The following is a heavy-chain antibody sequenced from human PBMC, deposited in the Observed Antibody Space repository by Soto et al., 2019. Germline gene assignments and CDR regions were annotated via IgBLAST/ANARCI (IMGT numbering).Heavy chain of an antibody. D-gene: IGHD2-21*01. Sequence: PGGSLRLSCAASGFTFSSYGMHWVRQAPGKGLEWVAVISYDGSNKYYADSVKGRFTISRDNPKNTLYLRMDSLRAEDTAVYYCSNDGSHSDFDDWGQGNLVPIAA. V-gene: IGHV3-30*18. CDR3: SNDGSHSDFDD. CDR1: GFTFSSYG. CDR2: ISYDGSNK. J-gene: IGHJ4*02.